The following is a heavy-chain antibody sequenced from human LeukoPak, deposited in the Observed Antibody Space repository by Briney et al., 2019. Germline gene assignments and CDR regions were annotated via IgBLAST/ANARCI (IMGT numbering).Heavy chain of an antibody. CDR2: IYYSGST. Sequence: SETLSLTCTVSGGSISSYYWSWIRQPPGKGLERIGYIYYSGSTNYNPSLKSRVTISVDTSKNQFSLKLSSVTAADTAVYYCARGLKRHYPFDYWGQGTLVTVSS. D-gene: IGHD3-10*01. V-gene: IGHV4-59*12. J-gene: IGHJ4*02. CDR3: ARGLKRHYPFDY. CDR1: GGSISSYY.